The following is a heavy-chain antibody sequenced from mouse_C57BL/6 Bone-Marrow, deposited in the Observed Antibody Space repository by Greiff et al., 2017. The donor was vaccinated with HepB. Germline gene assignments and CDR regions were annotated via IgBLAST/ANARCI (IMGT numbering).Heavy chain of an antibody. CDR1: GYAFTNYL. CDR3: ARSGWLAFAY. D-gene: IGHD3-2*02. Sequence: QVQLQQSGAELVRPGTSVKVSCKASGYAFTNYLIEWVKQRPGQGLEWIGVINPGSGGTNYNEKFKGKATLTADKSSSTAYMQLSSLTSEDSAVYICARSGWLAFAYWGQGTLVTVSA. J-gene: IGHJ3*01. V-gene: IGHV1-54*01. CDR2: INPGSGGT.